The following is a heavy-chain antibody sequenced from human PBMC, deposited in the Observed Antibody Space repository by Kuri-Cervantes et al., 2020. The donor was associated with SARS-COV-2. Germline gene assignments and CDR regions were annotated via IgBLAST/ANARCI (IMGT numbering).Heavy chain of an antibody. CDR3: ARVERGSSGYKLLDY. Sequence: ASVKVSCKASGYTFTSYYMHWVRQAPGQGLEWMGIINPSGGSTSYAQKFQGRVTMTRVTSTSTVYMELSSLRSEDTAVYYCARVERGSSGYKLLDYWGQGTLVTVSS. CDR1: GYTFTSYY. CDR2: INPSGGST. V-gene: IGHV1-46*01. J-gene: IGHJ4*02. D-gene: IGHD3-22*01.